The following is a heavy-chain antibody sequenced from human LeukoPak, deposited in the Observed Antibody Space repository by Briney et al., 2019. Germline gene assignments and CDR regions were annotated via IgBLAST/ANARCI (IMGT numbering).Heavy chain of an antibody. D-gene: IGHD2-21*02. CDR2: IGTSGSTI. Sequence: GGSLRLSCAASGFTFSSYEMNWVRQGPGKGLEWISYIGTSGSTIYYADSVKGRFTISRDNAKNSLYLQMNSLRAEDTAVYYCARTNLVTATLDYWGQGTLVTVSS. CDR3: ARTNLVTATLDY. V-gene: IGHV3-48*03. CDR1: GFTFSSYE. J-gene: IGHJ4*02.